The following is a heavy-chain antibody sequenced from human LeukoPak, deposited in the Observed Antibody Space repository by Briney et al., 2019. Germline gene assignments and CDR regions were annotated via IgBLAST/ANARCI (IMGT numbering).Heavy chain of an antibody. J-gene: IGHJ3*02. CDR3: ARSYYYDSSGSNHAFDI. CDR1: GGTFSSYA. Sequence: WASVKVSCKASGGTFSSYAISWVRQAPGQGLEWMGRIIPILGIANYAQKFQGRVTITADKSTSTAYMELSSLRSEDTAVYYCARSYYYDSSGSNHAFDIWGQGTMVTVSS. V-gene: IGHV1-69*04. D-gene: IGHD3-22*01. CDR2: IIPILGIA.